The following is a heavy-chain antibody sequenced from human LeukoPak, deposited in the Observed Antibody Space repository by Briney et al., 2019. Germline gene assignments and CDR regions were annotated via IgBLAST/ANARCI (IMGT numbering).Heavy chain of an antibody. Sequence: GGSLRLSCADSGFSFSDYAMHWVRQAPGKGLEWVAVISIDGSRQHYADSVQGRFTISRDHSRNTLYLQMNSLRAEDTAVYYCAKDSIAYSIAVAYYFDYWGQGTLVTVSS. CDR2: ISIDGSRQ. CDR3: AKDSIAYSIAVAYYFDY. J-gene: IGHJ4*02. D-gene: IGHD6-19*01. CDR1: GFSFSDYA. V-gene: IGHV3-30*04.